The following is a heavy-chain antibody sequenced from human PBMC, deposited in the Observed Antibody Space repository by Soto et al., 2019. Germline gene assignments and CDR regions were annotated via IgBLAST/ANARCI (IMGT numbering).Heavy chain of an antibody. CDR3: ATVFSVGATSYGWFDH. D-gene: IGHD1-26*01. CDR2: ITAYTGNT. Sequence: QVQLVQSGAEVKKPGASVKVSCKASGYTFTSYGISWVRQAPGQGLEGMGWITAYTGNTNYEKKLQGRVTLKTDSTMSRAYMELTSLRSDDTAMYYCATVFSVGATSYGWFDHWGQGTLVTVSS. CDR1: GYTFTSYG. V-gene: IGHV1-18*01. J-gene: IGHJ5*02.